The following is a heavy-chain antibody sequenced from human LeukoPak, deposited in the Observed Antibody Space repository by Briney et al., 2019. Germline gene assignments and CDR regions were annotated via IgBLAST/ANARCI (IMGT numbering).Heavy chain of an antibody. Sequence: GASVKVSCKASGGTFSSYVISWVRQAPGQGLEWMGRIIPILGIANYAQKFQGRVTVTADKSTSTAYMELSSLRSEDTAVYYCAGGYSYGYIGYWGQGTLVTVSS. CDR3: AGGYSYGYIGY. V-gene: IGHV1-69*04. J-gene: IGHJ4*02. D-gene: IGHD5-18*01. CDR1: GGTFSSYV. CDR2: IIPILGIA.